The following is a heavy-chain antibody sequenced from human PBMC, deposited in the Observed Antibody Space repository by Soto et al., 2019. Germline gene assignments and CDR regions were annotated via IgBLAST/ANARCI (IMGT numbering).Heavy chain of an antibody. CDR2: INHSGST. CDR3: ARATIAAAAMGAFDI. Sequence: QVQLQQWGAGLLKPSETLSLTCAVYGGSFSGYYWSWIRQPPGKGLEWIGEINHSGSTNYNPSLKRRVTISVDTSKNQFSLKLSSVTAADTAVYYCARATIAAAAMGAFDIWGQGTMVTVSS. V-gene: IGHV4-34*01. D-gene: IGHD6-13*01. J-gene: IGHJ3*02. CDR1: GGSFSGYY.